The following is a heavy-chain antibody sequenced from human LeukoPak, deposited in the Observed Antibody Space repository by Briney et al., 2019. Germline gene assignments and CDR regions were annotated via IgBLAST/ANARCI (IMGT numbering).Heavy chain of an antibody. V-gene: IGHV3-74*01. J-gene: IGHJ6*03. D-gene: IGHD3-10*01. CDR1: GFTFSSYW. Sequence: GGSLRLSCGASGFTFSSYWMHWVRQAPGKGLVWVSRINNDGSSTSYADSVQGRFTISRDHAKNTPYLQMNSLRAEDTALYYCARVARGDYYYYYMDVWGKGTTVTVSS. CDR2: INNDGSST. CDR3: ARVARGDYYYYYMDV.